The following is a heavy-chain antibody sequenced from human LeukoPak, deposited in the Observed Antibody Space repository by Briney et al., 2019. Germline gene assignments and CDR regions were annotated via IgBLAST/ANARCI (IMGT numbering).Heavy chain of an antibody. V-gene: IGHV4-30-4*07. CDR3: ARLCDILTGCRTM. CDR1: GGSISSGVYS. CDR2: IYYSGNT. J-gene: IGHJ4*02. Sequence: SETLSLTCAVSGGSISSGVYSWSWIRQPPGKGLEWIGYIYYSGNTYYYPSLRSRVSISVDTSKNQFSLKLSSVTAADTAVYYCARLCDILTGCRTMWDQGTLVTVSS. D-gene: IGHD3-9*01.